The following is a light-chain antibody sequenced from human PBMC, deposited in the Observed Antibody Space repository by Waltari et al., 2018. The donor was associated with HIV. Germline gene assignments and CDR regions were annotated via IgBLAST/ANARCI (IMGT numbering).Light chain of an antibody. Sequence: DIQMTLSPSSLSSSVGDKLTITCRASQTINTYLNWYQQKPGQAPKLLIYAASRLQSGVPSRFSGSGSGTDFTLTITGLQPEDFATYFCQQSHRTSWTFGQGTKVDVK. CDR3: QQSHRTSWT. V-gene: IGKV1-39*01. J-gene: IGKJ1*01. CDR1: QTINTY. CDR2: AAS.